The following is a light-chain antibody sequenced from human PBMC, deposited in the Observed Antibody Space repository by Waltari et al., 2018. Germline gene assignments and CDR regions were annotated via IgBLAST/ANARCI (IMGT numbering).Light chain of an antibody. V-gene: IGLV2-14*03. CDR2: DVS. CDR1: SSDVGGYNY. CDR3: SSYTSSSTRV. J-gene: IGLJ2*01. Sequence: QSALTQPASVSGSPGPSITISCTGTSSDVGGYNYIPWYQQHPSKAPKLMIYDVSNRPSGVSNRFSGSKSGNTASLTISGLQAEDEADYYCSSYTSSSTRVFGGGTKLTVL.